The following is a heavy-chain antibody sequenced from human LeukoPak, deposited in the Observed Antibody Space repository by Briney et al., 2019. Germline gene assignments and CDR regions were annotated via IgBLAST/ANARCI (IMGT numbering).Heavy chain of an antibody. CDR1: GFTVSSNY. CDR3: AKDSIVGATIDY. CDR2: ISGSGGST. V-gene: IGHV3-23*01. D-gene: IGHD1-26*01. J-gene: IGHJ4*02. Sequence: GGSLRLSCAASGFTVSSNYMSWVRQAPGKGLEWVSVISGSGGSTYYADSVKGRFTISRDNSKNTLYLQMNSLRAEDTAVYYCAKDSIVGATIDYWGQGTLVTVSS.